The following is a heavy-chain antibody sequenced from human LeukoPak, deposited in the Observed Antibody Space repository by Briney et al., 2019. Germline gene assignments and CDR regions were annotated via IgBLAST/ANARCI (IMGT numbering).Heavy chain of an antibody. Sequence: SETLSLTCTVSGGSISSTTHYWGWIRQPPGKGLEWIGSIYYSGNTDYNPSLKSRVTISVDTSKNQFSLKLNSVTAADTAVYYCATYGDYIVDAFDIWGQGTMVTVSS. D-gene: IGHD4-17*01. CDR3: ATYGDYIVDAFDI. CDR2: IYYSGNT. J-gene: IGHJ3*02. V-gene: IGHV4-39*07. CDR1: GGSISSTTHY.